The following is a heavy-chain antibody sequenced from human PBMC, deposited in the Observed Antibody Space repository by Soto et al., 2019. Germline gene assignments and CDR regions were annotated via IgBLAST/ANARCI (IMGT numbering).Heavy chain of an antibody. D-gene: IGHD2-15*01. CDR3: ASGYCSGCSCYPAY. CDR2: IASGDRT. CDR1: GFTVSRNY. Sequence: EVQLVESGGGLVQPGGSLRLSCAASGFTVSRNYMTWVRQAPGEGPEWVSTIASGDRTYYGDSVKGRFTISRDNSKNTLYLQMNSLRADDTAVYYCASGYCSGCSCYPAYWGQGTLVTVSS. J-gene: IGHJ4*02. V-gene: IGHV3-66*01.